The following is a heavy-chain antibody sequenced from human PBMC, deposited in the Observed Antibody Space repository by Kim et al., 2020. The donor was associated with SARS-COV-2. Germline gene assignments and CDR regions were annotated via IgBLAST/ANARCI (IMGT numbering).Heavy chain of an antibody. J-gene: IGHJ5*02. V-gene: IGHV4-31*03. CDR1: GDSISSGNYF. CDR3: ARDHHH. CDR2: IYYSGIT. Sequence: SETLSLTCTVSGDSISSGNYFWSWIRQHPGKGLEWIGYIYYSGITQYNPSLKSRVTISLDTSKNQFSLRLSSLTAADTAVYYCARDHHHWGQGTLVTVSS.